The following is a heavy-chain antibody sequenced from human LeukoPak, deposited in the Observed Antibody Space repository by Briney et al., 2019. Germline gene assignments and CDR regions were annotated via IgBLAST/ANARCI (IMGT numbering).Heavy chain of an antibody. V-gene: IGHV3-23*01. CDR1: GFTFSSYA. D-gene: IGHD2-2*02. CDR2: ISGSGGST. J-gene: IGHJ5*02. CDR3: AKMGCSSTSCHSWFDP. Sequence: PGGSLRLSCAASGFTFSSYAMSWVRQAPGKGLEWVSAISGSGGSTYYADSVKGRFTISRDNSKNTLYLQMNSLRAEDTAVYYCAKMGCSSTSCHSWFDPWGQGTLVTVSS.